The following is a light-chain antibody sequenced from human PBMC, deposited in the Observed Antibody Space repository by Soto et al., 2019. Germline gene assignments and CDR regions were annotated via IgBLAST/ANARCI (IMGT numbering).Light chain of an antibody. CDR2: AAS. CDR1: QGISHY. CDR3: QKYNSAPRT. V-gene: IGKV1-27*01. Sequence: DIQMTQSPSSLSASVGDRVTISCRASQGISHYLAWFQQKPGNVPKLLIYAASTLHSGVPSRFSGSASGTDFTLTISGLQPEDLATYYCQKYNSAPRTFGQGPKVQIK. J-gene: IGKJ1*01.